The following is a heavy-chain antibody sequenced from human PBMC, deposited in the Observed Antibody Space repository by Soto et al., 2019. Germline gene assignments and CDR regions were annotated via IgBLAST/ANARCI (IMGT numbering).Heavy chain of an antibody. CDR1: GYTYTSYG. Sequence: ASVKVSCKASGYTYTSYGISWVRQAHGQGLEWMGWISAYNGNTNYAQKLQGRVTMTTDTSTSTAYMELRSLRSDDTAVYYCARERYCSSTSCYAENYYYYGLDVWGQWTTVTVSS. CDR2: ISAYNGNT. D-gene: IGHD2-2*01. J-gene: IGHJ6*02. V-gene: IGHV1-18*01. CDR3: ARERYCSSTSCYAENYYYYGLDV.